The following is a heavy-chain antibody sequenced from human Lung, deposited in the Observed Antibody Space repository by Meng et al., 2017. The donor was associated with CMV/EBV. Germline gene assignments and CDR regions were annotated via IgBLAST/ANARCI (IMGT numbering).Heavy chain of an antibody. V-gene: IGHV3-49*04. CDR3: TREPYYYDSSGYYYGFDP. Sequence: GESXKISCAASGYTFSAYTLHWVRQAPGKGLEWVGFIRSKAYGGTTEYAASVKGRFTISRDDSKSIAYLQMNSLKTEDTAVYYCTREPYYYDSSGYYYGFDPWGHGTRVTCAS. CDR2: IRSKAYGGTT. D-gene: IGHD3-22*01. CDR1: GYTFSAYT. J-gene: IGHJ5*02.